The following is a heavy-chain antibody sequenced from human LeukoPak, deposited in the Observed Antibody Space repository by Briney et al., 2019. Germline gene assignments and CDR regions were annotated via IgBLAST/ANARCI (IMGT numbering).Heavy chain of an antibody. CDR2: IYYSGST. CDR1: GGSISSYY. J-gene: IGHJ4*02. Sequence: PSETLSLTCTVSGGSISSYYWSWIRQPPGKGLEWIGYIYYSGSTNYNPSLKSRVTISVDTSKNQFSLKLSSVTAADTAVYCCARDQDGLDYWGQGTLVTVSS. V-gene: IGHV4-59*01. CDR3: ARDQDGLDY. D-gene: IGHD2-15*01.